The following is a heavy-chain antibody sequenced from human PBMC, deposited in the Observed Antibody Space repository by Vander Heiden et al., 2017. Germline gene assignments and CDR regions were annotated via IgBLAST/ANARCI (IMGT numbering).Heavy chain of an antibody. Sequence: EVQMLESGGGLVQPGGSLRLSCAVSGFTFSHYAMSWVRQAPGKGLEWVSFISGSGATTHYAESVKGRFTISRDSSKDILYLQMNSLRAEDTAVYYCAKDFSWSGSVRAFNFRGQGTMVTVSS. CDR3: AKDFSWSGSVRAFNF. D-gene: IGHD1-26*01. J-gene: IGHJ3*01. CDR2: ISGSGATT. CDR1: GFTFSHYA. V-gene: IGHV3-23*01.